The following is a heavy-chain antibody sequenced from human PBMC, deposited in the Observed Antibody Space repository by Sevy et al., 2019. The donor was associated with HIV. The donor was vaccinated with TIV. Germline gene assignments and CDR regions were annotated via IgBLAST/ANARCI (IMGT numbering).Heavy chain of an antibody. CDR3: ARLALYCRSTSCFDS. CDR1: GYTFTSYG. V-gene: IGHV1-18*01. J-gene: IGHJ4*02. D-gene: IGHD2-2*01. Sequence: ASVKVSCKASGYTFTSYGISWVRQAPGKGLEWMGWISTYNGNAKYAHKFRDRVTMTTHTSETTAYLEVRSLRSDDTAVYYCARLALYCRSTSCFDSSGQGTVVTVSS. CDR2: ISTYNGNA.